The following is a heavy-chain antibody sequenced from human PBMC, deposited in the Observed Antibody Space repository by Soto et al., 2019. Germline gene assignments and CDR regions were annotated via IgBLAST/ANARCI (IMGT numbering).Heavy chain of an antibody. D-gene: IGHD3-22*01. Sequence: EVQLVESGGGLGKPGGSLRLSCAASGLTFSNAWTNWLRQAPGKGLVWVGRIKSKTDGGTTDYAAPVKGRFTISRDHSQNTLSLQMTSLKSEDTAVCSFTTDQAHYDASSCPSYFWGHETTVTVSS. V-gene: IGHV3-15*07. CDR1: GLTFSNAW. J-gene: IGHJ6*02. CDR2: IKSKTDGGTT. CDR3: TTDQAHYDASSCPSYF.